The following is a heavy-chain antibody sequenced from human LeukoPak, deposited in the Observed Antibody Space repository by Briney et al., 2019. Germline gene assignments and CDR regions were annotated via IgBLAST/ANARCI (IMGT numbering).Heavy chain of an antibody. D-gene: IGHD1-26*01. Sequence: PGGSLRLSCAASGFTFTSYAMSWVSQAPGKGLEWVSAISGSGGSTYYADSVKGRFTITRDNSKNTLYLQMNSLRAEDTAVYYCAKDLEERGSYEDFQHWGQGTLVTVSS. V-gene: IGHV3-23*01. J-gene: IGHJ1*01. CDR3: AKDLEERGSYEDFQH. CDR1: GFTFTSYA. CDR2: ISGSGGST.